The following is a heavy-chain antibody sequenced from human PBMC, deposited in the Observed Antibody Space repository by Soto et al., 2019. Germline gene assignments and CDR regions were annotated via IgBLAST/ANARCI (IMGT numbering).Heavy chain of an antibody. CDR3: ARGLWEHHFQGVDFDY. CDR2: IHYSGRT. J-gene: IGHJ4*02. V-gene: IGHV4-61*08. CDR1: GGSVSTGGNY. D-gene: IGHD3-16*01. Sequence: SETLSLTCSVSGGSVSTGGNYWSWIRQPPGKGLEWVGYIHYSGRTNYNPSLKSRGTISLDTSKNQFSLNVIFVTAADTAVYYCARGLWEHHFQGVDFDYWGRGTLVTVSS.